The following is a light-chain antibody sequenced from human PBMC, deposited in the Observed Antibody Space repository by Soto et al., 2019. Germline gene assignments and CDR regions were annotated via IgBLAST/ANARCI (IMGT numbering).Light chain of an antibody. CDR3: QQYGSSLT. CDR2: GAY. CDR1: QSGSNTY. V-gene: IGKV3-20*01. J-gene: IGKJ4*01. Sequence: EIVLTQSPGTLSLSPGERATLSCRASQSGSNTYLAWHQQKRGQARRLIIYGAYSTATGTPDSFSGSGSGTDFTITISRLEPDDFAVYYWQQYGSSLTFGRGTKVEIK.